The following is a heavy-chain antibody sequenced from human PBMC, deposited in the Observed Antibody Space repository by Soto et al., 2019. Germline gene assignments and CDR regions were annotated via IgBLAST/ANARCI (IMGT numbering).Heavy chain of an antibody. V-gene: IGHV3-7*01. CDR2: IHPDGSES. CDR3: ARERWFSPLHYYYLLDV. J-gene: IGHJ6*02. CDR1: GFTFHNFG. Sequence: PXESLSLSCVVSGFTFHNFGLTWVRQAPGKGLEWVANIHPDGSESYYVDSLKGRFTISRDNGKNSLYLQMNNLRVEDTAVYYCARERWFSPLHYYYLLDVWGQGTTVTVSS. D-gene: IGHD2-15*01.